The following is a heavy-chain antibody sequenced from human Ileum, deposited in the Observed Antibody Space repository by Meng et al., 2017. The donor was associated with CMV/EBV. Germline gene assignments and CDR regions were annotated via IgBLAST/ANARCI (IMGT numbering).Heavy chain of an antibody. D-gene: IGHD3-10*01. Sequence: GGSLRLSCSASGFTFGDCAMNWVRQAPGRGLEWIGFIRSKGYGGTTDYAASVKGRFTISRDDSKSIAYLQMNNLKTEDTAVYYCSNTRAGNYYYVMDVWGQGTSVTVSS. CDR2: IRSKGYGGTT. CDR3: SNTRAGNYYYVMDV. CDR1: GFTFGDCA. V-gene: IGHV3-49*04. J-gene: IGHJ6*02.